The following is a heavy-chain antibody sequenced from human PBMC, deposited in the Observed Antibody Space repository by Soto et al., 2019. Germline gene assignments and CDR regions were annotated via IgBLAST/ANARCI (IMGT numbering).Heavy chain of an antibody. Sequence: GGSLRLSCAASGFIFSSYWINWVRQTPGKGLECVAAIKGDGSQRYYVDSVKGRFTISRDNAKNSVDLQMKSLRAEDTAVYYCVRDAQRGGDYDYWGQGTLVTVSS. CDR2: IKGDGSQR. CDR3: VRDAQRGGDYDY. J-gene: IGHJ4*02. D-gene: IGHD4-17*01. CDR1: GFIFSSYW. V-gene: IGHV3-7*01.